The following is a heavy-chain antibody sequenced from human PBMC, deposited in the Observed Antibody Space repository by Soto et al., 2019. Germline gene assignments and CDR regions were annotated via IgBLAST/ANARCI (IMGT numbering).Heavy chain of an antibody. V-gene: IGHV3-30*18. J-gene: IGHJ4*02. CDR1: GFNFDNYG. CDR2: ITYDGSFQ. D-gene: IGHD1-7*01. Sequence: GGSLRLSCQASGFNFDNYGMHWVRQSPGKGLEWVAVITYDGSFQYYADSVKGRFTISRDNSKNTLSLHLNTLKPEDTAVYHCAKDRVGGTFYTPLAFWGQGTLVTVSS. CDR3: AKDRVGGTFYTPLAF.